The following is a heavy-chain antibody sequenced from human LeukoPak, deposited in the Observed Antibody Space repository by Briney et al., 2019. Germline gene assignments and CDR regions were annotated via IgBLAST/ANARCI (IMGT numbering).Heavy chain of an antibody. D-gene: IGHD3-22*01. Sequence: SVKVSCKASGGTFSSYAISWVRQAPGQGLEWMGGIIPIFGTANYAQKLQGRVTITADESTSTAYMELSSLRSEDTAVYYCARTHDSSGYTYYYYGMDVWGQGTTVTVSS. CDR3: ARTHDSSGYTYYYYGMDV. CDR1: GGTFSSYA. CDR2: IIPIFGTA. V-gene: IGHV1-69*13. J-gene: IGHJ6*02.